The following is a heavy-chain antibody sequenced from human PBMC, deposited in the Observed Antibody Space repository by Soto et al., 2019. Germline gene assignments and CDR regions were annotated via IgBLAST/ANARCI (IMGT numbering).Heavy chain of an antibody. CDR2: ISYSGST. D-gene: IGHD2-15*01. CDR3: VRGGPPGGSYKYNWFAP. Sequence: PSETLSLTCTVSGGSISSGDFYWSWIRQPPGRGLEWIGYISYSGSTYYNTSLKSRVTISVDTSKNQFSLKLDSVTAADTAVYYCVRGGPPGGSYKYNWFAPWGQGTLGTVSA. V-gene: IGHV4-30-4*01. CDR1: GGSISSGDFY. J-gene: IGHJ5*02.